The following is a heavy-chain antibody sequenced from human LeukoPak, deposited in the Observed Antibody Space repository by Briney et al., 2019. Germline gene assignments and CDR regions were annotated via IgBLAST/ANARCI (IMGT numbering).Heavy chain of an antibody. D-gene: IGHD2-2*01. CDR1: GGTFSSYA. Sequence: SVKVSCKASGGTFSSYAISWVRQVPGQGLEWMGGIIPIFGTANYAQKFQGRVTITADESTSTAYMELSSLRSEDTAVYYCASPDVVPAAHEWDWYFDLWGRGTLVTVSS. CDR3: ASPDVVPAAHEWDWYFDL. CDR2: IIPIFGTA. V-gene: IGHV1-69*13. J-gene: IGHJ2*01.